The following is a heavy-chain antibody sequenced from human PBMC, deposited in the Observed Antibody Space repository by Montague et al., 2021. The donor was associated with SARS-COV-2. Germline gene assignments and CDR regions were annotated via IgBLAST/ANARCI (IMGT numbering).Heavy chain of an antibody. Sequence: LRPSCAASGFTVSSNHMSWVRQAPGKGLEWVSVIYSGGSTYYADSVKGRFTISRDNSKNTLYLQMNSLRAEDTAVYYCARDRRIVGALYYYYGMDVWGQGTTVTVSS. CDR1: GFTVSSNH. V-gene: IGHV3-53*01. D-gene: IGHD1-26*01. CDR2: IYSGGST. J-gene: IGHJ6*02. CDR3: ARDRRIVGALYYYYGMDV.